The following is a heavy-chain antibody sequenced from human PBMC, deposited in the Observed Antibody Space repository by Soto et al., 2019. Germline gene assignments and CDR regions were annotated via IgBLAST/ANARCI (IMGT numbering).Heavy chain of an antibody. Sequence: GGSLRLSCAASGFTFSSYGMHWVRQAPGKGLEWVAVVSYDGSNKYYADSVKGRFTISRDNSKNTVYLQMNSLRAEDTALYYCAKRFGSGWFYFDYWGQGT. D-gene: IGHD6-19*01. CDR1: GFTFSSYG. V-gene: IGHV3-30*18. CDR3: AKRFGSGWFYFDY. J-gene: IGHJ4*02. CDR2: VSYDGSNK.